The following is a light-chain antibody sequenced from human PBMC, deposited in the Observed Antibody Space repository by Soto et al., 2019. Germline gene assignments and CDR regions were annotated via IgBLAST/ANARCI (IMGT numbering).Light chain of an antibody. J-gene: IGKJ1*01. Sequence: DIQMTQSPSSLSASVGDRVTITCRASQSIRRSLNWYQQKPGKAPNLLIYTVSGLESGVPSRFSGSGSGTDFTLTITNLQPEDFATYFCQQSYSRPRGFGQGTKVDIK. CDR1: QSIRRS. V-gene: IGKV1-39*01. CDR3: QQSYSRPRG. CDR2: TVS.